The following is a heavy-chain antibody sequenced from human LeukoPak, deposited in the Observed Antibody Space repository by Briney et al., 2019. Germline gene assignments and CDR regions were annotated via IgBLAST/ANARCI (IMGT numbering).Heavy chain of an antibody. CDR3: ARERPITMIVVGWEFGAQGFDY. CDR2: IYYSGST. V-gene: IGHV4-39*07. CDR1: GGSISSSSYY. Sequence: SETLSLTCTVSGGSISSSSYYWGWIRQPPGKGLEWIGSIYYSGSTYYNPSLKSRVTISVDTSKNQFSLKLSSVTAADTAVYYCARERPITMIVVGWEFGAQGFDYWGQGTLVTVSS. J-gene: IGHJ4*02. D-gene: IGHD3-22*01.